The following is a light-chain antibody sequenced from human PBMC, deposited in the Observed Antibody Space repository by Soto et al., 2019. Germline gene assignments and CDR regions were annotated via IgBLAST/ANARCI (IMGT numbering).Light chain of an antibody. CDR1: SSDVGAYDY. J-gene: IGLJ1*01. Sequence: QSALTQPPSASGSPGQSVTISCTATSSDVGAYDYVSWYQQHPGKAPKLMIYEINKRPSGVPDRFSGSKSGNTASLTVSGLQAEVEADYYCSSFAGSNNFPYVFGNGTKVTVL. CDR3: SSFAGSNNFPYV. CDR2: EIN. V-gene: IGLV2-8*01.